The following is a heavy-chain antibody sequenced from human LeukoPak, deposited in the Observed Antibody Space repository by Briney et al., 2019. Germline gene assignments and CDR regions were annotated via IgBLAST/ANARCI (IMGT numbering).Heavy chain of an antibody. J-gene: IGHJ4*02. D-gene: IGHD5-12*01. CDR1: GFTFSSYS. CDR2: ISSSSSYI. V-gene: IGHV3-21*01. Sequence: GGSLRLSCAASGFTFSSYSMNWVRQAPGRGREWGSSISSSSSYIYYADSVKGRFTISRDNAKNSLYLQMNSLRAEDTAVYYCARGGGYSGYDSDYWGQGTLVTVSS. CDR3: ARGGGYSGYDSDY.